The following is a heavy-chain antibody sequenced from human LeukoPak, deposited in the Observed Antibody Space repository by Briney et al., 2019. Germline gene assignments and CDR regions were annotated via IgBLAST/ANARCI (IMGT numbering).Heavy chain of an antibody. CDR1: GFTFTSHS. CDR3: APSGGLDY. D-gene: IGHD3-10*01. Sequence: PGGSLRLSCAPSGFTFTSHSMNWVRQAPGEGLEWVSSIDSGSGYTYYADSGKGHYPISRDNDKNSLFLQMNSLRAEDTAVYYCAPSGGLDYWGQGTLVTVSS. CDR2: IDSGSGYT. J-gene: IGHJ4*02. V-gene: IGHV3-21*01.